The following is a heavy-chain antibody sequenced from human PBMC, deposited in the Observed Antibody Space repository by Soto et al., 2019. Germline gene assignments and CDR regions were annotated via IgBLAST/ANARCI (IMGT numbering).Heavy chain of an antibody. D-gene: IGHD3-3*01. V-gene: IGHV3-23*01. CDR1: GFTFTNYA. J-gene: IGHJ4*02. Sequence: PGGSLRLSRAASGFTFTNYAMTWVRQAPGKGLEWVSSITASGGSTHHADSVEGRFTISRDNSKNTVNLQMNSLRAEDTAVYYCAKDFPLEYDFWTGYYPLLDHWGQGTLVTVSS. CDR3: AKDFPLEYDFWTGYYPLLDH. CDR2: ITASGGST.